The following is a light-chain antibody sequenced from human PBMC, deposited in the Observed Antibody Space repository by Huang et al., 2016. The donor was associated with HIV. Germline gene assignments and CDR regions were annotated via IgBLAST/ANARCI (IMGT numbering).Light chain of an antibody. CDR2: GAS. J-gene: IGKJ4*01. CDR3: QQNYNLLT. V-gene: IGKV1-39*01. CDR1: QNIVIY. Sequence: DIQMTQSPSSLSASLGDRVTITCRASQNIVIYLNWYQHKPGQAPKLLIYGASSLQSGVPSRFSGSGSGTDFTLTISSLQPEDFATYYCQQNYNLLTFGGGTKVEIK.